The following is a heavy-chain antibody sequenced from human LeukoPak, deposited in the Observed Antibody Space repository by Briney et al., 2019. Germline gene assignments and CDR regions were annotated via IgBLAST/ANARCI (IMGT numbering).Heavy chain of an antibody. D-gene: IGHD3-22*01. V-gene: IGHV3-23*01. CDR2: ISNSGGST. CDR3: AKDHLIVVVTSLLD. J-gene: IGHJ4*02. Sequence: PGGSLRLSCAASGFTFSNYAMSWVRQAPGKGLEWVSTISNSGGSTYYADSVKGRFTISRDNSKNTLYLQMDSLRAEDTAVYYCAKDHLIVVVTSLLDWGQGTLVIVSS. CDR1: GFTFSNYA.